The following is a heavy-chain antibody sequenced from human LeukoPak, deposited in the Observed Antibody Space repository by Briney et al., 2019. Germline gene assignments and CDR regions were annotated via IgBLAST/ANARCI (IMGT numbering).Heavy chain of an antibody. D-gene: IGHD6-13*01. CDR3: ARHLSAAGTVWDYFDY. Sequence: GESLKISCKGSGYSFTSYWIGWVRQMPGKGLEWMGIIYPGDSDTRYSPSFQGQVTISADKSISTAYLQWSSLKASDTAMYYCARHLSAAGTVWDYFDYWGQGTLVTVSS. CDR2: IYPGDSDT. V-gene: IGHV5-51*01. J-gene: IGHJ4*02. CDR1: GYSFTSYW.